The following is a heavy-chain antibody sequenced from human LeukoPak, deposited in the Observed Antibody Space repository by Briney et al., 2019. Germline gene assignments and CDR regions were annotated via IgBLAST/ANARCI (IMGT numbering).Heavy chain of an antibody. CDR1: GFTFSSYA. J-gene: IGHJ5*02. V-gene: IGHV3-23*01. Sequence: GGSLRLSCAASGFTFSSYAMNWVRQAPGKGLEWVSAISGSGGSTYYADSVKGRFTISRDNSKNTLYLQMNSLRAEDTAVYYWAKGIAPRAYNCSAPGGRGPLVTV. D-gene: IGHD6-13*01. CDR2: ISGSGGST. CDR3: AKGIAPRAYNCSAP.